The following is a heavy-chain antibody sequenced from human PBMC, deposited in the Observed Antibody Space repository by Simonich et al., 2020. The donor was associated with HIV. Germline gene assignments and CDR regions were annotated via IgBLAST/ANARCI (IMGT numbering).Heavy chain of an antibody. CDR1: GFTVSSNY. Sequence: EVQLVESGGGLIQPGGSLRLSCAASGFTVSSNYMSWVRQAPGKGLEWVAVMCIWGATDYADAEKGRFTISRDNSKNPLYLQIHSLRAKDTAVYYCARVLWVITATRGAFDIWGQGTMVTVSS. CDR2: MCIWGAT. J-gene: IGHJ3*02. V-gene: IGHV3-53*01. CDR3: ARVLWVITATRGAFDI. D-gene: IGHD1-20*01.